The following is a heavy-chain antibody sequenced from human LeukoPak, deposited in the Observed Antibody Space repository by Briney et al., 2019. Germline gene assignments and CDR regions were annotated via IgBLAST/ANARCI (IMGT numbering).Heavy chain of an antibody. D-gene: IGHD4-11*01. Sequence: GGSLRLSCAASGFTFSSYAMSWVRQAPGKGLEWVSAISGSGGSTYYADSVKGRFTISRDNAKNSLYLQMNSLRAEDTAVYYCATYSPYYFDYWGQGTLVTVSS. CDR1: GFTFSSYA. J-gene: IGHJ4*02. V-gene: IGHV3-23*01. CDR2: ISGSGGST. CDR3: ATYSPYYFDY.